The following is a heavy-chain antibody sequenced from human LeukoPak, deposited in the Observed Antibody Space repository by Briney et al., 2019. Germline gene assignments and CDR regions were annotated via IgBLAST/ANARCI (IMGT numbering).Heavy chain of an antibody. CDR1: GFTFSSYA. J-gene: IGHJ5*02. CDR3: ARDFGVRGVIIYGGNWFDP. V-gene: IGHV3-30*04. D-gene: IGHD3-10*01. Sequence: GGSLRLSCAASGFTFSSYAMRWVRQAPGKGLEWVAVISYDGSNKYYADSVKGRFTIARDNSKNTLYLQMNSQRAEDTAVYYCARDFGVRGVIIYGGNWFDPWGQGTLVTVST. CDR2: ISYDGSNK.